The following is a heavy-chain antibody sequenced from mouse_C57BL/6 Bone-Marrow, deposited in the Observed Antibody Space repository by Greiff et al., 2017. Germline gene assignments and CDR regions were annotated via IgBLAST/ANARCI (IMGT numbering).Heavy chain of an antibody. CDR2: INPYNGDT. CDR3: AREGHYGSHYYAMDY. D-gene: IGHD1-1*01. J-gene: IGHJ4*01. CDR1: GYSFTGYF. Sequence: EVQLQESGPELVKPGDSVKISCKASGYSFTGYFMNWVMQSHGKSLEWIGRINPYNGDTFYNQKFKGKATLTVDKSSSTAHMELRSLTSEDSAVYYCAREGHYGSHYYAMDYWGQGTSVTVSS. V-gene: IGHV1-20*01.